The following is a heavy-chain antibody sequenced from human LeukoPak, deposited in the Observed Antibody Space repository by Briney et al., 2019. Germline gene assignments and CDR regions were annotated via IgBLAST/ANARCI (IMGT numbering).Heavy chain of an antibody. V-gene: IGHV3-30-3*01. J-gene: IGHJ4*02. CDR2: ISYDGSNK. CDR3: ARDLGITGTTPFSY. CDR1: GFTFSSYA. Sequence: GRSLRLSCAASGFTFSSYAMHWVRQAPGKGLEWVAVISYDGSNKYYADSVKGRFTISRDNSKNTLYLQMNSLRAKDTAVYYCARDLGITGTTPFSYWGQGTLVTVSS. D-gene: IGHD1-20*01.